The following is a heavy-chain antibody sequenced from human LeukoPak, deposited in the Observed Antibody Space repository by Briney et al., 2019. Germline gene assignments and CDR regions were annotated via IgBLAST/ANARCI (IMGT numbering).Heavy chain of an antibody. J-gene: IGHJ4*02. CDR2: IYPGDSDT. Sequence: GESLKISCKGSGYSFTSYWIGWVRQMPGKGLEWMGIIYPGDSDTRYSPSFQGQVTISADKSISTAYLQWSSLKASDTAMYYCARGETITIFGVVSRGPLDYWGQGTLVTVSS. D-gene: IGHD3-3*01. V-gene: IGHV5-51*01. CDR3: ARGETITIFGVVSRGPLDY. CDR1: GYSFTSYW.